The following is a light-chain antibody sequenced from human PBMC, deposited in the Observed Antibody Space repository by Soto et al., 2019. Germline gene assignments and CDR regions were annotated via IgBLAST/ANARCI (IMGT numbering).Light chain of an antibody. CDR3: QQYNNWPPWT. V-gene: IGKV3-20*01. Sequence: IVLKKSPGTLSLSPGERATLSYRASQSVSSSYLAWYQQKPGQAPRLLIYGASSRATGIPDMFSGSGSGTDFTLTISRLEPEDFAVYYCQQYNNWPPWTFGQGTKVDIK. CDR2: GAS. J-gene: IGKJ1*01. CDR1: QSVSSSY.